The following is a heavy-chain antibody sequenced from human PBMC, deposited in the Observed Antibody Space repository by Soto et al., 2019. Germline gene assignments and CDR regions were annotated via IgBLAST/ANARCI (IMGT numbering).Heavy chain of an antibody. CDR1: GGSFSGYY. CDR3: ARGGLQLLRFLRGSGLDV. J-gene: IGHJ6*04. CDR2: INHSGST. V-gene: IGHV4-34*01. D-gene: IGHD3-3*01. Sequence: PSETLSLTCAVYGGSFSGYYWSWIRQPPGKGLEWIGEINHSGSTNYNPSLKSRVTISVDTSKNQFSLKLSSVTAADTAVHYCARGGLQLLRFLRGSGLDVWGKGTTVTVSS.